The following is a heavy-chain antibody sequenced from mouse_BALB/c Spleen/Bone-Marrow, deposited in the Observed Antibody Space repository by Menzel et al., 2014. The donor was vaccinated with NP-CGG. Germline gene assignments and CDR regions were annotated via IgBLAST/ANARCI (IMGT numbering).Heavy chain of an antibody. V-gene: IGHV1-20*02. J-gene: IGHJ2*01. D-gene: IGHD1-1*01. CDR1: GYSFTGYF. CDR2: INPYNGDT. Sequence: VQLQQSGPELVKPGASVKISCKASGYSFTGYFMNWVVQSHGKSLEWIGRINPYNGDTFYNQKFKGKATLTVDKSSSTAHMELRSLASEDSAVYYCGRSGYYGSSYFDYWGQGTTLTVSS. CDR3: GRSGYYGSSYFDY.